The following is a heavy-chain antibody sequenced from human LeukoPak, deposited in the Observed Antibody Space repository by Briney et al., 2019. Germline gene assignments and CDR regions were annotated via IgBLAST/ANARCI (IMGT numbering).Heavy chain of an antibody. CDR2: IYHSGST. J-gene: IGHJ3*01. CDR3: AKERRVATIGASDV. D-gene: IGHD5-12*01. CDR1: GYSIRSDYY. Sequence: SETLSLTCSVSGYSIRSDYYSGWIRQPPGQGLEWIGTIYHSGSTYYNPSLKSRVTISIDMSKNQFSLKLSSVTAADTAVYYCAKERRVATIGASDVWGQGTMVTVSS. V-gene: IGHV4-38-2*02.